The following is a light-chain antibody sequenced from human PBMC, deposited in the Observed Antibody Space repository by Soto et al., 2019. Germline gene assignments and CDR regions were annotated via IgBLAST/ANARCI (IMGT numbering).Light chain of an antibody. J-gene: IGKJ4*01. CDR2: LGS. CDR3: MQALQSQFT. Sequence: DIVMTQSVLPLPVTPGEPASISCRSSQSLLDTNGYNYLAWYLQKPGQSPQLLMYLGSNRASGVPDRFSGSGSGTDVTLKISRVEDEDVGVYYCMQALQSQFTFGGGTKVEIK. CDR1: QSLLDTNGYNY. V-gene: IGKV2-28*01.